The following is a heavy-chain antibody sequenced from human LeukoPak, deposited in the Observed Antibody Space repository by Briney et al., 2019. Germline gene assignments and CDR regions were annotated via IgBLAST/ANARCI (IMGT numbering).Heavy chain of an antibody. Sequence: GASVKVSCKASGYTFTGYYMHWVRQAPGQGLEWMGWINPNSGGTNYAQKFQGRVTMTRDTSISTAYMELSRLRSDDTAVYYCARDNLGYYYGSGSYHNWFDPWGQGTLVTVSS. J-gene: IGHJ5*02. CDR2: INPNSGGT. CDR1: GYTFTGYY. V-gene: IGHV1-2*02. CDR3: ARDNLGYYYGSGSYHNWFDP. D-gene: IGHD3-10*01.